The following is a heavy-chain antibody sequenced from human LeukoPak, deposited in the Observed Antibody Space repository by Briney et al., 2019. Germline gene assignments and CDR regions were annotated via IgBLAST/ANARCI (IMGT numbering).Heavy chain of an antibody. D-gene: IGHD4-23*01. V-gene: IGHV3-7*01. CDR2: MKEDGGEI. Sequence: GGSLRLSCAGSGFPFSNYWMAWVRQAPGKGLEWVANMKEDGGEINYVDPVKGRFTISRHNAKNSLDLQMNSLRVDDTAVYYCVRDRGYSTFDYWGQGTLVIASS. CDR1: GFPFSNYW. CDR3: VRDRGYSTFDY. J-gene: IGHJ4*02.